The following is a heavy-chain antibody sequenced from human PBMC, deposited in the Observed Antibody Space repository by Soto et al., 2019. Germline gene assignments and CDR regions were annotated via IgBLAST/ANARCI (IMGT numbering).Heavy chain of an antibody. V-gene: IGHV4-31*03. CDR1: GGSISSGGYY. CDR3: ARDGDGRMTTNPYYYNGMDV. CDR2: IHYSGST. J-gene: IGHJ6*02. Sequence: SETLSLTCTVSGGSISSGGYYWSWIRQLPGKGLEWIGYIHYSGSTYYNPSLQSRLTIPVDTSKNQFSLRLSSVTAADAAVYYCARDGDGRMTTNPYYYNGMDVWGPGTTVTVSS. D-gene: IGHD4-4*01.